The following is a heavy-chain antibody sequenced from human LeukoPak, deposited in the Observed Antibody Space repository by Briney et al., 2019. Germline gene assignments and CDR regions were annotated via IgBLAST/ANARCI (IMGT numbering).Heavy chain of an antibody. CDR1: GGSISSSNW. CDR2: IYHSGNT. D-gene: IGHD3-16*01. J-gene: IGHJ4*02. Sequence: SETLSLTCAVSGGSISSSNWWSWVRQPPGKGLEWIGEIYHSGNTNYNPSLKSRVTISVDKSKNQFSLKLSSVTAADTAVYYCARGPYDYVWGSYRPIDYWGQGTLVTVSS. V-gene: IGHV4-4*02. CDR3: ARGPYDYVWGSYRPIDY.